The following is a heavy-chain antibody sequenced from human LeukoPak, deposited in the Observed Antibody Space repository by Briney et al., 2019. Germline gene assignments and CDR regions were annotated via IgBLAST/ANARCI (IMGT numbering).Heavy chain of an antibody. CDR3: AREAKVGGALQY. V-gene: IGHV3-74*01. J-gene: IGHJ4*02. CDR1: GFTFSDYW. CDR2: INTEGSVT. D-gene: IGHD1-26*01. Sequence: GGSLRLSCAASGFTFSDYWMHGVRQAPGKGVGWVSRINTEGSVTRYADSVQGRFTISRDTAKNTLFLQMNSLRAEDTAVYYCAREAKVGGALQYWGQGILVTVSS.